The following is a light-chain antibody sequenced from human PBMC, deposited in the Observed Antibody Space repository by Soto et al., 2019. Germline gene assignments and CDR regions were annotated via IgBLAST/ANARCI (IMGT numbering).Light chain of an antibody. J-gene: IGLJ1*01. CDR1: SSNIGAGYD. CDR2: GNS. V-gene: IGLV1-40*01. Sequence: QSVLTQPPSVSGVPGQRVTISCTGSSSNIGAGYDVHWYQQLPGTAPKLLIYGNSNRPSGVPDRFSGSKSGTSASLAITGLQAEDEADYYCQSYDSSLSVVFGTGTKVTVL. CDR3: QSYDSSLSVV.